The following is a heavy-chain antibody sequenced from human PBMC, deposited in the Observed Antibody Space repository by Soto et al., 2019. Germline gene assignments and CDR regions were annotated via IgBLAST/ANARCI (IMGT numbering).Heavy chain of an antibody. CDR3: ARTPGYYGDFFDY. D-gene: IGHD4-17*01. J-gene: IGHJ4*02. Sequence: EVQLVESGGGAVRPGGSLRLSCAASGFPFDDYGMSWVRQAPGKGLEWVSGINRHGGSTGYADSVKGRFTISRDNAKNSLHLHMNSLRAEDTAFYYCARTPGYYGDFFDYWGQRTLVTVSA. CDR2: INRHGGST. V-gene: IGHV3-20*04. CDR1: GFPFDDYG.